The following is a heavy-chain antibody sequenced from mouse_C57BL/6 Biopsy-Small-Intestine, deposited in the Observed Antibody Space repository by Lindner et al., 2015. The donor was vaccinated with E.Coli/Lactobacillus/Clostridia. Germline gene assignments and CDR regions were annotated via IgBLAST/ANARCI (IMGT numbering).Heavy chain of an antibody. Sequence: VQLQESGGGLVKPGGSLKLSCAASGFTFSDYGMHWVRQAPEKGLEWVAYISSGSSIYYVDTVKGRFTISRDNAKNTLFLQMTSLRSEDTAMYYCARTPTVVAPYWYFDVWGTGTTVTVSS. J-gene: IGHJ1*03. CDR3: ARTPTVVAPYWYFDV. CDR2: ISSGSSI. CDR1: GFTFSDYG. D-gene: IGHD1-1*01. V-gene: IGHV5-17*01.